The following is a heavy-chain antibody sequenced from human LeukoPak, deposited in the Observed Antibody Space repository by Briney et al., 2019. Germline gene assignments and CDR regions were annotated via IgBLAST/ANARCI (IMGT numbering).Heavy chain of an antibody. CDR2: IKEDGSEI. V-gene: IGHV3-7*01. D-gene: IGHD3-10*01. CDR1: GFNFSTYW. Sequence: PGGSLRLSCAASGFNFSTYWMTWVRQVPGKGLEWVANIKEDGSEIYYVDAVKGRFSISRDNAKTSLYLQMNSLSVADTAVYYCVTDQTGRHPYFFDYWGQGILVTVSS. CDR3: VTDQTGRHPYFFDY. J-gene: IGHJ4*02.